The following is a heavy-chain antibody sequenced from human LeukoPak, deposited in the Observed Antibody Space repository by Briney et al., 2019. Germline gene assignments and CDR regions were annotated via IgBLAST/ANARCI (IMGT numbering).Heavy chain of an antibody. CDR2: ISGSGGST. J-gene: IGHJ4*02. Sequence: GGSLRLSCAASGFTFSSYAMSWVRQAPGKGLEWVSAISGSGGSTYYADSVKGRFTISRDNAKNSLYLQMNSLRAEDTAVYYCASDQVGATTDYWGQGTLVTVSS. V-gene: IGHV3-23*01. D-gene: IGHD1-26*01. CDR3: ASDQVGATTDY. CDR1: GFTFSSYA.